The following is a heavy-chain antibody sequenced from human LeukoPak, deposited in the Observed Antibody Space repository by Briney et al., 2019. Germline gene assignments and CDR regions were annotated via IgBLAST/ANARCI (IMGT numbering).Heavy chain of an antibody. V-gene: IGHV3-30-3*01. J-gene: IGHJ3*01. CDR1: GFTFRIYA. D-gene: IGHD2-2*01. CDR3: ARAPSNSWHLFDL. CDR2: ISYDGSNK. Sequence: GRSLRLSCAASGFTFRIYAMHWVRRAPGKGPEWVAIISYDGSNKYYADSVKGRFTISRDNSKNTLYLEMNSLRAEDTAVYYCARAPSNSWHLFDLWGQGTMVTVSS.